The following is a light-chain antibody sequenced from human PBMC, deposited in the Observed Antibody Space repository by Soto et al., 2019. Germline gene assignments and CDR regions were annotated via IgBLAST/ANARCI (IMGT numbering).Light chain of an antibody. J-gene: IGKJ5*01. CDR3: QQGYSTPIT. CDR2: DVS. CDR1: QSISSW. Sequence: DIQMTQSPSTLSASVGDRVTITCRASQSISSWLAWYQQRPGKAPKLLIYDVSSLQSGVPSRFTGSGSGTDFTLTISSLQPEDFATYYCQQGYSTPITFGQGTRLEIK. V-gene: IGKV1-39*01.